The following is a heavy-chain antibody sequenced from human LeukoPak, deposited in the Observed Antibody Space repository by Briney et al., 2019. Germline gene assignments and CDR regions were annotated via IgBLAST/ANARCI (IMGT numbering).Heavy chain of an antibody. CDR1: GFTLSSYE. CDR2: ISSSGSTI. V-gene: IGHV3-48*03. CDR3: ATTTPAQYFDWFPPSGPIYGMDV. D-gene: IGHD3-9*01. J-gene: IGHJ6*02. Sequence: GGSLRLSCAAPGFTLSSYEMNWVRRATGKGLEWVSYISSSGSTIYYADSVKGRFTISRDNAKNSLYLQMNSLRAEDTAVYYCATTTPAQYFDWFPPSGPIYGMDVWGQGTTVTVSS.